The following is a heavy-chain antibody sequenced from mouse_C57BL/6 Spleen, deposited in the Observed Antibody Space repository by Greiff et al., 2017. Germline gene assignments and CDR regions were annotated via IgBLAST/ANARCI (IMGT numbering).Heavy chain of an antibody. CDR2: IYPRSGNT. V-gene: IGHV1-81*01. J-gene: IGHJ4*01. D-gene: IGHD2-3*01. Sequence: QVQLQQSGAELARPGASVKLSCKASGYTFTSYGISWVKLRTGPGLEWIGEIYPRSGNTYYNEKFKGKATLTADKSSSTAYMELRSLTAEDAAVYFCARSVYDGYYGAMDDWGQGTSVTVSS. CDR1: GYTFTSYG. CDR3: ARSVYDGYYGAMDD.